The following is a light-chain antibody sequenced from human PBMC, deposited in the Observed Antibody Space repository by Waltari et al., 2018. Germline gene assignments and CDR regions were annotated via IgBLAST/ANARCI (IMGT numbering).Light chain of an antibody. CDR3: CSYTNSRTWV. V-gene: IGLV2-23*01. Sequence: QSALTQPASVSGSPGQSITIPRTGTRRDVGRYELVLWYQQHPDKAPKLIIFEDTKRPSGISNRFSGSKSGNTASLTISGLQAEDEADYYCCSYTNSRTWVFGGGTKLTVL. CDR1: RRDVGRYEL. J-gene: IGLJ3*02. CDR2: EDT.